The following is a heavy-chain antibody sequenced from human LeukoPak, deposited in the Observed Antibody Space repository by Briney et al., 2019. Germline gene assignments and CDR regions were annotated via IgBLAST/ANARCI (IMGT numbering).Heavy chain of an antibody. CDR3: ARGGDGNDAFDI. CDR2: IYYSGST. CDR1: GGSISSGGYY. Sequence: SETLSLTCTVSGGSISSGGYYWSWIRQHPGKGLEWIGYIYYSGSTYYNPSLKSRVTISVDTSKNQFSLKLSSVTAADTAVYYCARGGDGNDAFDIWGQGTMVTVSS. D-gene: IGHD6-25*01. V-gene: IGHV4-31*03. J-gene: IGHJ3*02.